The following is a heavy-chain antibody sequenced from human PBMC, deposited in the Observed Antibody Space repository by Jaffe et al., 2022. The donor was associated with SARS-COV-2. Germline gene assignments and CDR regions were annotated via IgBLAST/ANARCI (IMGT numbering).Heavy chain of an antibody. CDR3: ARSGGTGPVTIFGVVPPHWMDV. CDR1: GFLFSSYG. D-gene: IGHD3-3*01. Sequence: QVQLVESGGGVVQPGRSLRLSCAVSGFLFSSYGMYWVRQAPGKGLEWVAIISYDGNNKYYADSVKGRFTISRDNSRNTLYLEMNSLRVEDTAVYYCARSGGTGPVTIFGVVPPHWMDVWGQGTTVTASS. CDR2: ISYDGNNK. V-gene: IGHV3-30*03. J-gene: IGHJ6*02.